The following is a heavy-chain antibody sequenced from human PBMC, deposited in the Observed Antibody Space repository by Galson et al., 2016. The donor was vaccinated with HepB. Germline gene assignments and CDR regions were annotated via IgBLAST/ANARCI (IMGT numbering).Heavy chain of an antibody. CDR3: ARIIRPFAEFDS. CDR2: ISQDGGKK. J-gene: IGHJ4*02. V-gene: IGHV3-7*01. D-gene: IGHD3-16*01. CDR1: GFTVSSNY. Sequence: SLRLSCAASGFTVSSNYMSWVRQAPGKGLEWVAGISQDGGKKDYLESVKGRFTISRDNAKNSLYLQMDNLRAEDTAVYYCARIIRPFAEFDSWGQGTLVTVAS.